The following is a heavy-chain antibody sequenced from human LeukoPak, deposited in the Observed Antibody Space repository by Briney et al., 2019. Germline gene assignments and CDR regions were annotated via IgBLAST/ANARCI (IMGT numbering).Heavy chain of an antibody. Sequence: GGSLRLSCAASGFTVSSNYMSWVRQAPGKGLEWVSVIYSGGSTYYADSVKGRFTISRDNSKNTLYLQMNSLRAEDTAVYYCARGDHPMVGHAFDIWGQGTMVTVSS. CDR1: GFTVSSNY. V-gene: IGHV3-66*01. D-gene: IGHD3-10*01. CDR3: ARGDHPMVGHAFDI. CDR2: IYSGGST. J-gene: IGHJ3*02.